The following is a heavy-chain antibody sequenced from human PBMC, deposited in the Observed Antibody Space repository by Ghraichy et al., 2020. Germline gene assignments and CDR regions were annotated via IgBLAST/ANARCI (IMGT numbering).Heavy chain of an antibody. CDR3: ARGFTVRRFYYYDAMDV. CDR1: GFTFSSYC. V-gene: IGHV3-48*02. D-gene: IGHD4-17*01. Sequence: GGSLRLSCVASGFTFSSYCMNWVRQSPGKGLEWVSYITLSSRTIFYADSVKGRFTISRDNAHNTLYLQMSSVRDEDTAVYYCARGFTVRRFYYYDAMDVWGQGTTVTVSS. CDR2: ITLSSRTI. J-gene: IGHJ6*02.